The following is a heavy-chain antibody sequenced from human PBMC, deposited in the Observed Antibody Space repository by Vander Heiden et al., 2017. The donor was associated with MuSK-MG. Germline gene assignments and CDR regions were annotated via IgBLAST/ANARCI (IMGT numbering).Heavy chain of an antibody. CDR3: TTNEFGVNSKCYAMDV. CDR1: GFTFRTAW. CDR2: IKRKTEGATI. J-gene: IGHJ6*02. Sequence: EVQLVESGGGLVKPGGSLRVSCAASGFTFRTAWMSWVRQGPGKGLEWVGRIKRKTEGATIDYAAPGKGRFTISRDDSENTLDLKMNSMKTEETAVYYCTTNEFGVNSKCYAMDVWGQGTTVTVSS. D-gene: IGHD2-8*01. V-gene: IGHV3-15*01.